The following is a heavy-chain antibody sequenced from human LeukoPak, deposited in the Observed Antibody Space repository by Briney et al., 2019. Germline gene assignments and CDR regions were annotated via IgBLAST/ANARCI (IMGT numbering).Heavy chain of an antibody. CDR2: IYSSGNT. D-gene: IGHD5-12*01. CDR3: AKSNGYGLIDY. J-gene: IGHJ4*02. CDR1: GASISSSNYY. Sequence: PSETLSLTCAVSGASISSSNYYWGWVRQSPGKGLEWIGNIYSSGNTYYNASLKSRVTMYIDTSKNQFSLRLSSVTAADTAMYYCAKSNGYGLIDYWGQGTLVTVSS. V-gene: IGHV4-39*01.